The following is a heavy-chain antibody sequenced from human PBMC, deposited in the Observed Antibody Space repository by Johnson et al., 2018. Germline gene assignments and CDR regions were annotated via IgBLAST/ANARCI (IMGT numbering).Heavy chain of an antibody. CDR1: GFTFSSYG. CDR3: AKDYDGSVGATTWRAFDI. Sequence: EVQLVETGGGLVKPGGSLRLSCAASGFTFSSYGMHWVRQAPGKGLEWVSAISGSGGSTYYADSVKGRFTISRDNSKNTLYLQMNSLRAEDTAVYYCAKDYDGSVGATTWRAFDIWGQGTMVTVSS. V-gene: IGHV3-23*04. CDR2: ISGSGGST. D-gene: IGHD1-26*01. J-gene: IGHJ3*02.